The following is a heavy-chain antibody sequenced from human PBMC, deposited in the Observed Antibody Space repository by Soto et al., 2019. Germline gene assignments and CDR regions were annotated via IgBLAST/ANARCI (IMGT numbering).Heavy chain of an antibody. D-gene: IGHD6-25*01. J-gene: IGHJ6*02. CDR1: WDSVSNNIAA. CDR2: TYYSSKWYN. CDR3: TNGQKVYGSAGDYCDGLDG. V-gene: IGHV6-1*01. Sequence: SQVLSLTCAISWDSVSNNIAAWNWISESPSRGLEWLGRTYYSSKWYNNYAVTVNSRITINPDTSKNQFYLQLNSVTPADQTVYYCTNGQKVYGSAGDYCDGLDGWGQRAMDTVSS.